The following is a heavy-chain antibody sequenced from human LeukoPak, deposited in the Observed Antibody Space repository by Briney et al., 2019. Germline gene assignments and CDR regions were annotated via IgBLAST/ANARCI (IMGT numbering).Heavy chain of an antibody. CDR1: GFTFSNYA. D-gene: IGHD2-2*01. V-gene: IGHV3-30*02. CDR3: AKDHRYCSSTSCWKVPDDY. CDR2: IRYDGSNK. J-gene: IGHJ4*02. Sequence: GGSLRLSCAASGFTFSNYAMHWVRQAPGKGLEWVAYIRYDGSNKNYADSVKGRFTISRDNSKNTLYLQMNSLRAEDTAVYYCAKDHRYCSSTSCWKVPDDYWGQGTLVTVSS.